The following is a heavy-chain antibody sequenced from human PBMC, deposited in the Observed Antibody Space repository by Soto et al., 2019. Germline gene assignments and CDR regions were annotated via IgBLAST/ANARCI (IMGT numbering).Heavy chain of an antibody. CDR2: IYYSGST. V-gene: IGHV4-39*01. CDR3: ARQRTSVVTQAYFDD. D-gene: IGHD2-21*02. J-gene: IGHJ4*02. CDR1: GGSINSRSYY. Sequence: SETLSLTCTVSGGSINSRSYYWGWIRQSPGKGLEWIGSIYYSGSTYYNPSLKSRVAMSVDTSKNQFSLKLRSVSAADTAVYYCARQRTSVVTQAYFDDWGPGSLVTLSS.